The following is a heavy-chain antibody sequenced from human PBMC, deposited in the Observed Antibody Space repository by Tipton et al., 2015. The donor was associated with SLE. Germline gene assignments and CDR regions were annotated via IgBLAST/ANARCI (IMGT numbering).Heavy chain of an antibody. CDR1: GFTVSTYW. J-gene: IGHJ6*03. Sequence: SLRLSCAASGFTVSTYWMSWVRQAPGKGLEWVAVISYDGSNKDYADFVQGRFIISRDNSKNTLYLQMNSLRAEDTAVYYCAKDGPTAVAGGGYYYYMDVWGKGTTVTVSS. CDR3: AKDGPTAVAGGGYYYYMDV. CDR2: ISYDGSNK. D-gene: IGHD6-19*01. V-gene: IGHV3-30*18.